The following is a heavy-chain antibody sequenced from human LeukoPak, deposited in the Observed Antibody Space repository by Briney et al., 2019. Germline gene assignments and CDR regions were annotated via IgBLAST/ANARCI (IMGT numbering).Heavy chain of an antibody. V-gene: IGHV4-59*08. CDR3: ARLPTH. J-gene: IGHJ4*02. CDR1: GGSISSFY. D-gene: IGHD4-17*01. CDR2: IDYSGST. Sequence: SETLSLTCTVSGGSISSFYWSWIRQPPGKGLQWIGYIDYSGSTDYNPSLKSRVSISVDTSKNQFSLKLNSVTAADTAVYYCARLPTHWGQGTLVTVSS.